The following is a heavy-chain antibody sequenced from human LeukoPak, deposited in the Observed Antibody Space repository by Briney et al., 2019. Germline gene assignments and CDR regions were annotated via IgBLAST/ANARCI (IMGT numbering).Heavy chain of an antibody. D-gene: IGHD3-10*01. CDR1: GYTFTGYY. CDR2: IIPILGIA. CDR3: ASTIVYYYGSGSLDY. V-gene: IGHV1-69*02. Sequence: GASVKVSCKASGYTFTGYYMHWVRQAPGQGLGWMGRIIPILGIANYAQKFRGRVTITADKSTSTAYMELSSLRSEDTAVYYCASTIVYYYGSGSLDYWGQGTLVTVSS. J-gene: IGHJ4*02.